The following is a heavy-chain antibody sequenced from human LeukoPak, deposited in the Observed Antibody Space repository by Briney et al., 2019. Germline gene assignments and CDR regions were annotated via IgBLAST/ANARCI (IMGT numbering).Heavy chain of an antibody. V-gene: IGHV1-2*02. CDR2: INPNSGGA. CDR1: GYTFTGNY. Sequence: ASVKVSCKASGYTFTGNYMHWVRQAPGQGLEWMGWINPNSGGANYARRFQGRVTMTRETSISTAYMVLSSLRSDDTAVYYCARGKSPAAFDIWGQGTMVTVCS. CDR3: ARGKSPAAFDI. J-gene: IGHJ3*02.